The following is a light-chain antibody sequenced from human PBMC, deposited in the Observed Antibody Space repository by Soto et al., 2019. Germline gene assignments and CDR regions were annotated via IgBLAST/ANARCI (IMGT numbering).Light chain of an antibody. CDR1: SSDVGNYNY. CDR2: DVS. CDR3: NSHTSSGTRV. Sequence: SVLTQPASVSGSPGQSITISCTGASSDVGNYNYVSWYQQHPGKAPKLIIYDVSNRPSGVSNRFSGSKSGYTASLTISGLQAEDEADYYCNSHTSSGTRVFGTGTKVTVL. J-gene: IGLJ1*01. V-gene: IGLV2-14*03.